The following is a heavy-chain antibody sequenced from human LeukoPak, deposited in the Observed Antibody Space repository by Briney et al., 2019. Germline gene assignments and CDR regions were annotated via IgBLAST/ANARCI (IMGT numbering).Heavy chain of an antibody. Sequence: PSETLSLTCAVYGGSFSGYYWSWIRQPPGKGLEWIGEINHSGSTNYNPSLKSRVTISVDTSKNQFSLKLSSVTAADTAVYYCARDSSGWYTGNAFDIWGQGTMVTVSS. J-gene: IGHJ3*02. V-gene: IGHV4-34*01. CDR1: GGSFSGYY. CDR3: ARDSSGWYTGNAFDI. CDR2: INHSGST. D-gene: IGHD6-19*01.